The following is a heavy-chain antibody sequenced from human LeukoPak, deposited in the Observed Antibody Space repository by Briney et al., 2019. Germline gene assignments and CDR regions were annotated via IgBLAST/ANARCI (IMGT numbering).Heavy chain of an antibody. CDR2: ISYDGSNK. J-gene: IGHJ4*02. CDR3: TRFTMIDPISSY. V-gene: IGHV3-30-3*01. Sequence: PGRSLRLSCAASGFTFSSYAMHWVRQAPGKGLEWVAVISYDGSNKYYADSVKGRFTISRDNAKNSLYLQMNSLKTEDTAVYYCTRFTMIDPISSYWGQGTLVTVSS. D-gene: IGHD3-22*01. CDR1: GFTFSSYA.